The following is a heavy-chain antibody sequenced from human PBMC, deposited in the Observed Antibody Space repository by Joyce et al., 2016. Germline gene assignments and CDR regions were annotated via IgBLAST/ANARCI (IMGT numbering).Heavy chain of an antibody. Sequence: QVQLVESGGGVAQPGRSLRLSCAASAVTFSSFGMYWVRQAPGKGMEWVALISHDGSNRKYADSVKGRFTNSRDNSKNTLYLDMNSLRVEDTAIYYCAKDRRRITKTVVVAQTGYFYYAMDVWGQGTTVTVSS. CDR1: AVTFSSFG. J-gene: IGHJ6*02. V-gene: IGHV3-30*18. CDR2: ISHDGSNR. CDR3: AKDRRRITKTVVVAQTGYFYYAMDV. D-gene: IGHD3-22*01.